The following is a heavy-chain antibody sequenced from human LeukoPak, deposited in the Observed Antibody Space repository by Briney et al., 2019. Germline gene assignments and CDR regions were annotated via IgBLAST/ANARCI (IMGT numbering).Heavy chain of an antibody. CDR2: IYYSGST. Sequence: PSETLSLTCTVSGGSISSYYWSWIRQPPGKGLEWIGYIYYSGSTNYNPSLKSRVTISVDTSKNQFSLKLSSVTAADTAVYYCARGVSTVTTPPDYWGQGTLVTVSS. CDR1: GGSISSYY. D-gene: IGHD4-17*01. J-gene: IGHJ4*02. CDR3: ARGVSTVTTPPDY. V-gene: IGHV4-59*12.